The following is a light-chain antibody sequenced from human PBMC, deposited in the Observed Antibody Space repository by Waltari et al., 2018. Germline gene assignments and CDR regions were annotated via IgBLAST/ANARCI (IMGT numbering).Light chain of an antibody. J-gene: IGLJ2*01. Sequence: QSALTQPASVSGSPGQSITISCTGTSSDLGGYNFVSWYQQHPGKAPKVLIYEGTKRPSVISNRFSGSKSGNTASLTISGLQAEDEADYYCCSYAGRITFVVFGGGTKLTVL. V-gene: IGLV2-23*01. CDR2: EGT. CDR3: CSYAGRITFVV. CDR1: SSDLGGYNF.